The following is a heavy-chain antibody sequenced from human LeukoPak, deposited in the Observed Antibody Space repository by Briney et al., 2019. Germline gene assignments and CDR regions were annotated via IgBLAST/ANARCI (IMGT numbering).Heavy chain of an antibody. Sequence: SETLSLTCTVSGGSISSYYWSWIRLPPGKGLEWIGYIDYSGNPNYNPSLKSRVTISIDTSKNQFSLKLSSVTASDTAVYYCARHGAYCSSTSCLNDFDCWGQGTLVTVSS. J-gene: IGHJ4*02. CDR2: IDYSGNP. V-gene: IGHV4-59*08. D-gene: IGHD2-2*01. CDR3: ARHGAYCSSTSCLNDFDC. CDR1: GGSISSYY.